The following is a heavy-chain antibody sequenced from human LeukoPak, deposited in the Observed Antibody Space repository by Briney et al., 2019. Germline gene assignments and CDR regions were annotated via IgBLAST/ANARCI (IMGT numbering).Heavy chain of an antibody. D-gene: IGHD3-10*01. CDR2: IRYDGSNK. Sequence: GGSLRLSCAASGFTFSSYGMHWVRQAPGKGLEWVAFIRYDGSNKYYADSVKGRFTISRDNSKNTLYLQMNSLRAEDTAVYYCARTQELLNRGVDYWGQGTLVTVSS. V-gene: IGHV3-30*02. CDR1: GFTFSSYG. J-gene: IGHJ4*02. CDR3: ARTQELLNRGVDY.